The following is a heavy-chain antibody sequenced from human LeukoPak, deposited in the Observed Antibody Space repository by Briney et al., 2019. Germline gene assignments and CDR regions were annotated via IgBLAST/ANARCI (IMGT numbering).Heavy chain of an antibody. Sequence: GESLKISCKGSGYSFTSYWIGWVRQMPGKGLEWMGIVYPGDSDTRYSPSFQGQVTISADKSISTAYLQWSSLKASDTAMYYCARTHYGSAYYYYYYMDVWGKGTTVTVSS. CDR1: GYSFTSYW. CDR2: VYPGDSDT. J-gene: IGHJ6*03. CDR3: ARTHYGSAYYYYYYMDV. D-gene: IGHD4-17*01. V-gene: IGHV5-51*01.